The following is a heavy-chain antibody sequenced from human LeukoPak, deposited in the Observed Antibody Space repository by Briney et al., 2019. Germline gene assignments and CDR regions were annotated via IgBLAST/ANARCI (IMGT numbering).Heavy chain of an antibody. D-gene: IGHD3-22*01. Sequence: PSETLSLTCTVSGGSISSYYWSWIRQPPGRGLEWIGYIYYSGSTNYNPSLKSRVTISVDTSKNQFSLKLSSVTAADTAVYYCASLRNYYDSSGYYTSNAFDIWGQGTMVTVSS. CDR3: ASLRNYYDSSGYYTSNAFDI. CDR1: GGSISSYY. J-gene: IGHJ3*02. V-gene: IGHV4-59*01. CDR2: IYYSGST.